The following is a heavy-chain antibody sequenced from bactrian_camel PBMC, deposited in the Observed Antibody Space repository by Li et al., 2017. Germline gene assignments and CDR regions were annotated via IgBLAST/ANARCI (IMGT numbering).Heavy chain of an antibody. D-gene: IGHD2*01. J-gene: IGHJ4*01. Sequence: DVQLVESGGATVQAGGSLRLSCVVSGFRVSTKAFAWFRQAPGQEREGVAAIAPATGTTFYSDSVKGRFTISHVNANNTLHLQMNSLKPEDTAVYYCAADLGWCGSRPLQREFRNWGQGTQVTVS. CDR2: IAPATGTT. V-gene: IGHV3S59*01. CDR1: GFRVSTKA. CDR3: AADLGWCGSRPLQREFRN.